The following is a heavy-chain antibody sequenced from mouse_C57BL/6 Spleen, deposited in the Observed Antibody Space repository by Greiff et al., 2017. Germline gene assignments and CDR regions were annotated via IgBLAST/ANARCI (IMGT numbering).Heavy chain of an antibody. J-gene: IGHJ2*01. V-gene: IGHV2-2*01. D-gene: IGHD3-2*02. CDR1: GFSLTSYG. Sequence: QVQLQQSGPGLVQPSQSLSITCTVSGFSLTSYGVHWVRQSPGTGLEWLGVIWSGGSTDYNASFISRLSISKDNSKSKVIFKMNSLQADETAIYYCAIETNSSGYVDYFDYWGQGTTLTVSS. CDR2: IWSGGST. CDR3: AIETNSSGYVDYFDY.